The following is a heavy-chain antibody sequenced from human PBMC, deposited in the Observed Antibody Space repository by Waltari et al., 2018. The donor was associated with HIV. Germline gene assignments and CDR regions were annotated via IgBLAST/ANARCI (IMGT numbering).Heavy chain of an antibody. CDR1: GLPFGDYY. Sequence: QVHLVESGGDLVKPGGSLSLSCVASGLPFGDYYMTWIRQAPGKRLEGVSYIAVSSDYTNYGDSVKGRFTMSRDDAKKSLFLQMNSLRPEDTAVYYCARVARGLRQGSFDIWGQGTMVTVSS. CDR3: ARVARGLRQGSFDI. V-gene: IGHV3-11*05. D-gene: IGHD4-17*01. J-gene: IGHJ3*02. CDR2: IAVSSDYT.